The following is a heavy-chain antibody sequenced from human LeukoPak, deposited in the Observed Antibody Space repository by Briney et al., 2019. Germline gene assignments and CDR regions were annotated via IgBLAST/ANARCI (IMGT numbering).Heavy chain of an antibody. V-gene: IGHV4-34*01. Sequence: SETLSLTCAVYGGSFSGYYWSWIRQPPGKGLEWIGETNHSGSTNYNPSLKSRVTISVDTSKNQFSLQLSSVTAAGTAVYYCARGYCDSSSCFWYFDLWGPGTLVTVSS. CDR3: ARGYCDSSSCFWYFDL. D-gene: IGHD6-13*01. CDR1: GGSFSGYY. CDR2: TNHSGST. J-gene: IGHJ2*01.